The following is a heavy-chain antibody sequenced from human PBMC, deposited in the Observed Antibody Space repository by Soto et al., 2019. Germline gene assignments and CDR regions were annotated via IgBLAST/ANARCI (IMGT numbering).Heavy chain of an antibody. Sequence: ASVKVSCKASGGTFSSYAISWVRQAPGQGLEWMGGIIPIFGTANYAQKFQGRVTITADESTSTAYMELSSLRSEDTAVYYCAWLIVGAFSDAIDVWGQGTTVTVSS. V-gene: IGHV1-69*13. CDR1: GGTFSSYA. CDR3: AWLIVGAFSDAIDV. J-gene: IGHJ3*01. D-gene: IGHD1-26*01. CDR2: IIPIFGTA.